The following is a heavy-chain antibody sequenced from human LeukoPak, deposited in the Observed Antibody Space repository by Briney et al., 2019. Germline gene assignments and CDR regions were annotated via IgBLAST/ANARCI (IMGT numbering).Heavy chain of an antibody. V-gene: IGHV4-59*01. Sequence: SETLSLTCTVSGVSISSYYWNWIRQPPGKGLEWIGYIYYSGSTNYNPSLKSRVTISVDTSKNQFSLKLSSVTAADTAVYYCARGGWYPESFQHWGQGALVTVPS. J-gene: IGHJ1*01. CDR3: ARGGWYPESFQH. CDR1: GVSISSYY. D-gene: IGHD6-19*01. CDR2: IYYSGST.